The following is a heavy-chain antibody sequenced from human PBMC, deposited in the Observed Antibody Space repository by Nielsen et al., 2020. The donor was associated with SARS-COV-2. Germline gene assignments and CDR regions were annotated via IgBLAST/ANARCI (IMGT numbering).Heavy chain of an antibody. D-gene: IGHD6-6*01. CDR3: ARGPYSSSSYYFDY. V-gene: IGHV3-33*01. CDR2: IWYDGSNK. Sequence: GESLKISCAASGFTFSSYGMHWVRQAPGKGLEWVAVIWYDGSNKYYADPVKGRFTISRDNSKNTLYLQMNSLRAEDTAVYYCARGPYSSSSYYFDYWGQGTLVTVSS. CDR1: GFTFSSYG. J-gene: IGHJ4*02.